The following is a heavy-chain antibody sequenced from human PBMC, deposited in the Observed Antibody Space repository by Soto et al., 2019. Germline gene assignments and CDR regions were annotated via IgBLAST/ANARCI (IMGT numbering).Heavy chain of an antibody. CDR2: INAGNGNT. CDR3: AKGGNIAVVVADYGMDV. CDR1: GYTFSNYA. J-gene: IGHJ6*02. D-gene: IGHD2-15*01. V-gene: IGHV1-3*01. Sequence: ASVKVSCKASGYTFSNYAMHWVRQAPGQRLEWMGWINAGNGNTKYPQKFQDRVTITRDTSASTAYMELSSLRSEDTAVYYCAKGGNIAVVVADYGMDVWGQGTTVTVS.